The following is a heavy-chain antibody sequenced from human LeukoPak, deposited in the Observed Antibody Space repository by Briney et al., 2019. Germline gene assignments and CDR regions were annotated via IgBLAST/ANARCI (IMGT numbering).Heavy chain of an antibody. Sequence: GGSLRLSCAASGFTFSSYSMNWVRQAPGKGLEWVSYISSSSSTIYYADSVKGRFTISRDNAKNSLYLQMNSLRDEDTAVYYCARNLAYYDILTGYYDYWGQGTLVTVSS. D-gene: IGHD3-9*01. V-gene: IGHV3-48*02. CDR2: ISSSSSTI. CDR3: ARNLAYYDILTGYYDY. CDR1: GFTFSSYS. J-gene: IGHJ4*02.